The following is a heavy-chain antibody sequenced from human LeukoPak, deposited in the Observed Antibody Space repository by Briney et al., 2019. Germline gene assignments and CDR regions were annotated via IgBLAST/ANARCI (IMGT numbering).Heavy chain of an antibody. V-gene: IGHV3-23*01. D-gene: IGHD2-2*01. Sequence: GGSLTLSWAVSGFTFSSYGMHWVSQAPGKGLEWVSAISGNGRDTYYTDSVKGRFTISRDNSKNTLNLQMNSLRAEDTAIYYCARAAAVCISTSCYGPYWGQATLVTVS. CDR3: ARAAAVCISTSCYGPY. CDR2: ISGNGRDT. CDR1: GFTFSSYG. J-gene: IGHJ4*01.